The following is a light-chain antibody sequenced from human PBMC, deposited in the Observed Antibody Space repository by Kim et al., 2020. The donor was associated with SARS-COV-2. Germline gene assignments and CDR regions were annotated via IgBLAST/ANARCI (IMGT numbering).Light chain of an antibody. V-gene: IGLV6-57*04. CDR2: EDN. Sequence: NFMLTQPHYVSESPGKTVTISCTRSSGSIASNYVQWYQQRPGSAPTTVIYEDNQRPSGVPDRFSGSIDSSSNSASLTISGLKTEDEADYYCQSYDSSKGNWVFGGGTQLTVL. J-gene: IGLJ3*02. CDR3: QSYDSSKGNWV. CDR1: SGSIASNY.